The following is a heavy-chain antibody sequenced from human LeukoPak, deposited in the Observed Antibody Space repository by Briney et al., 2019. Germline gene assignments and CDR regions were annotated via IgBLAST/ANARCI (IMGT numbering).Heavy chain of an antibody. CDR2: IYYSGST. CDR3: ARGAENYYDSSGYYYYDY. V-gene: IGHV4-59*12. D-gene: IGHD3-22*01. J-gene: IGHJ4*02. Sequence: SETLSLTCTVSGGSISSYYWSWIRQPPGKGLEWIGYIYYSGSTYYNPSLKSRVTISVDTSKNQFSLKLSSVTAADTAVYYCARGAENYYDSSGYYYYDYWGQGTLVTVSS. CDR1: GGSISSYY.